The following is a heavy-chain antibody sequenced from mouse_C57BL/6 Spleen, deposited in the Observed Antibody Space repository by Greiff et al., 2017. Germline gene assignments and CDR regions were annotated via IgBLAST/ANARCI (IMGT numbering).Heavy chain of an antibody. J-gene: IGHJ4*01. V-gene: IGHV1-77*01. CDR3: ARRDYDGGGYYYAMDY. Sequence: VMLVESGAELVKPGASVKISCKASGYTFTDYYINWVKQRPGQGLEWIGKIGPGSGSTYYNEKFKGKATLTADKSSSTAYMQLSSLTSEDSAVYFCARRDYDGGGYYYAMDYWGQGTSVTVSS. CDR2: IGPGSGST. D-gene: IGHD2-4*01. CDR1: GYTFTDYY.